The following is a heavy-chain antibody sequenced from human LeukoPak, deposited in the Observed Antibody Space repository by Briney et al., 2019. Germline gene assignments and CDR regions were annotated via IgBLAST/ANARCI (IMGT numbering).Heavy chain of an antibody. CDR2: IYSGGST. J-gene: IGHJ6*02. Sequence: GGSLRLSCAASGFTVSTNYMSWVRQAPGKGLEWVSVIYSGGSTYYTDSVKGRFTISRDNSKNTLYLQMNSLRAEDTAVYYCARGDEQLLAPYYYYGMDVWGQGTTVTVSS. D-gene: IGHD6-13*01. CDR1: GFTVSTNY. CDR3: ARGDEQLLAPYYYYGMDV. V-gene: IGHV3-66*02.